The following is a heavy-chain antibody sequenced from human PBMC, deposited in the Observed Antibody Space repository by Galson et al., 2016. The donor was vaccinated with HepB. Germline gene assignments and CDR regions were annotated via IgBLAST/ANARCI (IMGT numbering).Heavy chain of an antibody. CDR1: GFTFSSYA. J-gene: IGHJ4*02. V-gene: IGHV3-30-3*01. CDR3: ARAPLEMATIQRGYFDY. CDR2: ISFDGSNK. D-gene: IGHD5-24*01. Sequence: SLRLSCAASGFTFSSYAMHWVRQAPGKGLEWVAVISFDGSNKYYADSVKGRFTISRDNSKNTLYLQMNSLRAEDTAVYYRARAPLEMATIQRGYFDYWGQGTLVTVSS.